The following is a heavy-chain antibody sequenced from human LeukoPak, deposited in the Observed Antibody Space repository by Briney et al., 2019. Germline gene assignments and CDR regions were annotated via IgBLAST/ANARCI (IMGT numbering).Heavy chain of an antibody. D-gene: IGHD2-15*01. Sequence: GGSLRLSCAASGLPFSDFYMSWIRQAPGKGLEWISYINSGGDAISFADSVKGRFTISRDNAKNSLYLQMNSLRAEDTAVYYCATVSPGWPPGRCFILWGRGTLVTVS. J-gene: IGHJ2*01. V-gene: IGHV3-11*01. CDR2: INSGGDAI. CDR3: ATVSPGWPPGRCFIL. CDR1: GLPFSDFY.